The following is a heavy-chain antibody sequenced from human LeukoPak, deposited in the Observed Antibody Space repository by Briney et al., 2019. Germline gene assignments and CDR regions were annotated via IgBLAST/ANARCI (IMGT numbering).Heavy chain of an antibody. J-gene: IGHJ4*02. CDR1: GGSFSGYY. Sequence: SETLSLTCAVYGGSFSGYYWSWIRQPPGKGLEWIGEINHSGSTNYNPSLKSRVTISVDTSKNQFSLKLSFVTAADTAVYYCARVSYGSGSIDYWGQGTLVTVSS. D-gene: IGHD3-10*01. CDR2: INHSGST. V-gene: IGHV4-34*01. CDR3: ARVSYGSGSIDY.